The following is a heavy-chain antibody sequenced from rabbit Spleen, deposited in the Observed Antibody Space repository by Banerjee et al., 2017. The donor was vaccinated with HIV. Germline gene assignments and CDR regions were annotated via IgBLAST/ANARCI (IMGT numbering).Heavy chain of an antibody. CDR2: IYAARGTT. V-gene: IGHV1S7*01. D-gene: IGHD4-1*01. Sequence: APGKGLEWIGIIYAARGTTDYASWVNGRFTISSDNAQTTVDLKMTSLTAADTATYFCARDLTGVIGWNFGWWGPGTLVTVS. CDR3: ARDLTGVIGWNFGW. J-gene: IGHJ6*01.